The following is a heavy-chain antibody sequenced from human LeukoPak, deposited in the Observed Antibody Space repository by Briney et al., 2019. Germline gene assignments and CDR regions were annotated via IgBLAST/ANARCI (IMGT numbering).Heavy chain of an antibody. CDR2: ISSSGSTI. Sequence: GGSLRLSCAASGFTFSDYCMSWIRQAPGKGLEWVSYISSSGSTIYYADSVKGRFTISRDNAKNSLYLQMNNLRAEDTAVCYCARGRAYCSSTSCRYWYFDLWGRGTLVTVSS. CDR1: GFTFSDYC. CDR3: ARGRAYCSSTSCRYWYFDL. D-gene: IGHD2-2*01. V-gene: IGHV3-11*01. J-gene: IGHJ2*01.